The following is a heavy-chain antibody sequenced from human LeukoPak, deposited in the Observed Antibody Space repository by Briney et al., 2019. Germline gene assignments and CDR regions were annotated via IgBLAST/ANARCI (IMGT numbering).Heavy chain of an antibody. Sequence: GGSLRLSCAASGFTFSSYWLHWVRQAPGKGLVWVSRINSDGSSTSYADSVKGRFTISRDNAKNTLYLQMNSLRAEDTAVYYCARDTYYYDSSGYYYDAFDIWGQGTMVTVSS. CDR1: GFTFSSYW. D-gene: IGHD3-22*01. CDR2: INSDGSST. J-gene: IGHJ3*02. CDR3: ARDTYYYDSSGYYYDAFDI. V-gene: IGHV3-74*01.